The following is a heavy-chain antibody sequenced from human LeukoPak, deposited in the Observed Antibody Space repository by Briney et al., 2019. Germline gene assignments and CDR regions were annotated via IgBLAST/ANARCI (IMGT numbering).Heavy chain of an antibody. D-gene: IGHD6-19*01. J-gene: IGHJ1*01. CDR2: IKQDGSEK. V-gene: IGHV3-7*01. Sequence: GGSLRLSCAASGFTFSSYWMSWVRQAPGKGLEWVANIKQDGSEKYCVDSVKGRFTISRDNAKNSLYLQMNSLRAEDTAVYYCARVGGSGWFLQYFQHWGQGTLVTVSS. CDR1: GFTFSSYW. CDR3: ARVGGSGWFLQYFQH.